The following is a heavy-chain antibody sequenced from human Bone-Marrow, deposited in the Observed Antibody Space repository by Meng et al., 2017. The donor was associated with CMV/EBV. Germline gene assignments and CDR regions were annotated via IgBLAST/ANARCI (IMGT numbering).Heavy chain of an antibody. CDR2: MNPNGGGT. D-gene: IGHD6-19*01. V-gene: IGHV1-46*01. Sequence: ASVKVSCKASGYTFTNHYMHWVRQAPGQGLEYLGIMNPNGGGTTYAQKFQGRVTMTRDTSTSIVYMGLSSLRSEDTAVYYCAVAGTGYYYLFGMDVWGRGTTVTVSS. CDR1: GYTFTNHY. CDR3: AVAGTGYYYLFGMDV. J-gene: IGHJ6*02.